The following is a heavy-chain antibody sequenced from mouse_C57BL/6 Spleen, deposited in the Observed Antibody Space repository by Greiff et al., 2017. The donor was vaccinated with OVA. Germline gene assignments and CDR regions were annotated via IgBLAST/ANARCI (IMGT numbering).Heavy chain of an antibody. J-gene: IGHJ4*01. CDR2: IWSDGST. CDR1: GFSLPSYG. V-gene: IGHV2-6-1*01. CDR3: ARHNYDYGYAMDY. D-gene: IGHD2-4*01. Sequence: VQLQESGPGLVAPSQSLSITCTVSGFSLPSYGVHWVRQPPGKGLEWLVVIWSDGSTTYNSALKYRLSISKDNSTSQVFIKINSLQTDDTAMYYCARHNYDYGYAMDYWGQGTTGTVSS.